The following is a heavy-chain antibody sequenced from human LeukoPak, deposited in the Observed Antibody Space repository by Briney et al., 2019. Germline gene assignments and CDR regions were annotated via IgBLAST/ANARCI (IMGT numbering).Heavy chain of an antibody. D-gene: IGHD3-10*01. V-gene: IGHV4-30-2*01. CDR3: ARDLSGGSGSLFDY. J-gene: IGHJ4*02. Sequence: KSSETLSLTCTVSGGSISSGGYYWSWIRQPPGKGLEWIGYIYHSGSTYYNPSLKSRVTISVDRSKNQFSLKLSSVTAADTAVYYCARDLSGGSGSLFDYWGQGTLVIVSS. CDR2: IYHSGST. CDR1: GGSISSGGYY.